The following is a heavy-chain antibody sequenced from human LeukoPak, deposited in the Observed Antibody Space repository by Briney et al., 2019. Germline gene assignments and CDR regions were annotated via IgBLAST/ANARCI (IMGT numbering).Heavy chain of an antibody. CDR1: GFTFSSYG. Sequence: GGSLRLSCAASGFTFSSYGMHWVRQAPGKGLEWVSYISSSGSIIYYADSVRGRFTISRDNAKNSMYLQMNSLRAEDTAVYYCARGKYDSSPFLQHWGQGTLVTVSS. D-gene: IGHD3-22*01. J-gene: IGHJ1*01. CDR3: ARGKYDSSPFLQH. V-gene: IGHV3-48*04. CDR2: ISSSGSII.